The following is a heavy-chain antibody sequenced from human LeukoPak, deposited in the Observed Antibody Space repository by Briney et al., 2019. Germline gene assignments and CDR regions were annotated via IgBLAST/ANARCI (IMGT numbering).Heavy chain of an antibody. V-gene: IGHV3-21*01. CDR3: ARDGLSGTSYDC. D-gene: IGHD2-2*01. J-gene: IGHJ4*02. Sequence: GGPLRLSCAASGFTFSSYSMNWVRQAPGKGLEWVSSISSSSSYIYYADSVKGRFTIARDNAKNSLYLQMNSLRAEDTAVYYCARDGLSGTSYDCWGQGTLVTVSS. CDR1: GFTFSSYS. CDR2: ISSSSSYI.